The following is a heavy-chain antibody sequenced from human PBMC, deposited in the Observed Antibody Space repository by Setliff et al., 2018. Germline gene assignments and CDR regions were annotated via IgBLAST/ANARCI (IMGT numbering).Heavy chain of an antibody. Sequence: GGSLRLSCAASGFTFSDSTMHWVRQASGKGLEWVGRIRSKANSYATAYAASVKGRFTISRDDSKNTAYLQMNSLKTEDTAVYYCTRLISSGWYNWFDPWGQGTLVTVSS. CDR1: GFTFSDST. CDR3: TRLISSGWYNWFDP. D-gene: IGHD6-19*01. V-gene: IGHV3-73*01. J-gene: IGHJ5*02. CDR2: IRSKANSYAT.